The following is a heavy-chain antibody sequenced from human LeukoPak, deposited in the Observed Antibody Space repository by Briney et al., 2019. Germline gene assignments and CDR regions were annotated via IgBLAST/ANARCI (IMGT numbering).Heavy chain of an antibody. CDR3: AKRAPFCGGNCYYY. D-gene: IGHD2-21*02. CDR1: GFTFTNYG. V-gene: IGHV3-33*06. Sequence: GGSLRLSCTTSGFTFTNYGINWVRQAPGKGLEWAAAIWYDGSKTSYTDSVKGRFTVSRDISKNTVYLQMNGLKAEDTAVYYCAKRAPFCGGNCYYYGGRGPLFPFSS. CDR2: IWYDGSKT. J-gene: IGHJ4*02.